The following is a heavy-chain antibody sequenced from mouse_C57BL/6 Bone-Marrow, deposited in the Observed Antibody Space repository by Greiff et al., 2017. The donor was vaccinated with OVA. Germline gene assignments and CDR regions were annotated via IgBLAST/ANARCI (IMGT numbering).Heavy chain of an antibody. V-gene: IGHV1-59*01. CDR3: ALITTVVATDY. Sequence: QVQLQQPGAELVRPGTSVKLSCKASGYTFTSYWMHWVKQRPGQGLEWIGVIDPSDSYTNYNQKFKGKATLTVDTSSSPAYMQLSSLTSEDSAVYYCALITTVVATDYWGQGTTLTVSS. CDR1: GYTFTSYW. CDR2: IDPSDSYT. J-gene: IGHJ2*01. D-gene: IGHD1-1*01.